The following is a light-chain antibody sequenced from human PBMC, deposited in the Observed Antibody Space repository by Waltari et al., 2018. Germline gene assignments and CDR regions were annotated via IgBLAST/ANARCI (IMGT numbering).Light chain of an antibody. Sequence: QPALTQPPSASGSLGHSVTISCTGSSSDVGRYKFVSWYQQYPGKAPKLIFYEVFKRPRGVPDRFSGSKSGNTASLTVSGLQPEDEADYYCSSYAGGNTLVFGGGTRLTVL. CDR3: SSYAGGNTLV. V-gene: IGLV2-8*01. CDR2: EVF. J-gene: IGLJ2*01. CDR1: SSDVGRYKF.